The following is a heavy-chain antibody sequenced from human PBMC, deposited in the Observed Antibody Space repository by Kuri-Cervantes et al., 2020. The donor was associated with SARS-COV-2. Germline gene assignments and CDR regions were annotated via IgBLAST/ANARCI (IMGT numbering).Heavy chain of an antibody. CDR3: ASAGADAFDI. Sequence: GGSLRLSCAASGFTFSSYAMHWVRQAPGKGLEYVSAISSNGGSTYYADSVKGRFTISRDNSKNTLYLQMNSLRAEDTAVYYCASAGADAFDIWGQGTMVTVSS. J-gene: IGHJ3*02. D-gene: IGHD3-10*01. V-gene: IGHV3-64*02. CDR1: GFTFSSYA. CDR2: ISSNGGST.